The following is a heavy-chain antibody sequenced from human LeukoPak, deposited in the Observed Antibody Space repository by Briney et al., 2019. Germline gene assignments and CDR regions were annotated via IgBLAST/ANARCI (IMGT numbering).Heavy chain of an antibody. V-gene: IGHV1-69*05. J-gene: IGHJ4*02. CDR2: IIPIFGTA. D-gene: IGHD3-22*01. CDR1: GGTFSSYA. CDR3: ARDLLGVYYDSSGYSGY. Sequence: SVKVSCKASGGTFSSYAISWVRQAPGQGLEWMGGIIPIFGTANYAQKLQGRVTMTTDTSTSTAYMELRSLRSDDTAVYYCARDLLGVYYDSSGYSGYWGQGTLVTVSS.